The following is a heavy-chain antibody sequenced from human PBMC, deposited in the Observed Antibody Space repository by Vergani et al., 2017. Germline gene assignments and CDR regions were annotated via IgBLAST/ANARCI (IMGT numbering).Heavy chain of an antibody. CDR1: GFTFTSSA. Sequence: QMQLVQSGPEVKKPGTSVKVSCKASGFTFTSSAVQWVRQARGQRLEWIGWIVVGSGNTNYAQKFQERVTITRDMSTSTAYMELSSLRSEDTAVYYCAAGSGFLEWLSTPYGMDVWGQGTTVTVSS. D-gene: IGHD3-3*01. J-gene: IGHJ6*02. V-gene: IGHV1-58*01. CDR3: AAGSGFLEWLSTPYGMDV. CDR2: IVVGSGNT.